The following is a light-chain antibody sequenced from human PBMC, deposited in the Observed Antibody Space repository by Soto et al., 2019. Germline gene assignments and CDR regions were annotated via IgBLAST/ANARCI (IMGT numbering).Light chain of an antibody. V-gene: IGKV3-15*01. J-gene: IGKJ1*01. CDR3: QQYYRWRT. CDR2: GAS. CDR1: QSMSSS. Sequence: EIVMTQSPATLSVSPGERATLSCKASQSMSSSLTWYQHKPGQAPRLLIYGASTRATGISVRFSGSGSGTEFTLTISNLQSEDFAVYYCQQYYRWRTFGQGTKVEF.